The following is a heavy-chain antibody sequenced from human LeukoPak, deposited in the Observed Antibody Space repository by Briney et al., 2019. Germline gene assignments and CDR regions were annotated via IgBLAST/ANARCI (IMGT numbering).Heavy chain of an antibody. CDR2: IYYSGST. J-gene: IGHJ4*02. CDR3: ARRKYSSGWYLDY. CDR1: GGSISSYY. V-gene: IGHV4-39*01. Sequence: PSETLSLTCTVSGGSISSYYWGWIRQPPGKGLEWIGSIYYSGSTYYNPSLKSRVTISVDTSKNQFSLKLSSVTAADTAVYYCARRKYSSGWYLDYWGQGTLVTVSS. D-gene: IGHD6-19*01.